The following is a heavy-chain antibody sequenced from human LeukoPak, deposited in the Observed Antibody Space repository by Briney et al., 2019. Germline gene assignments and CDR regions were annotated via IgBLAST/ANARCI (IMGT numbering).Heavy chain of an antibody. D-gene: IGHD6-25*01. CDR1: GFTFSSSW. V-gene: IGHV3-7*05. J-gene: IGHJ3*02. Sequence: GGSLRLSCAASGFTFSSSWMTWVRQAPGKGLEWVAYMKEDGSEIYYVDSVKGRFTISRDNSKNTLYLQMNSLRAEDTAVYYCAKRTGAFDIWGQGTMVTVSS. CDR2: MKEDGSEI. CDR3: AKRTGAFDI.